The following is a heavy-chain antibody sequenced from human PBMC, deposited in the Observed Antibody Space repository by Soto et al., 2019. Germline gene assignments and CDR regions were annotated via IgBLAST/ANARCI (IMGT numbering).Heavy chain of an antibody. Sequence: PGGSLRLSCAASGFTFSHYGMHWVRQAPGKGLEWVAAIQYDGSKKYYAASVKGRFAISRDSSTDTVYLQMNTLRAEDTALYYCARDYCGRPSCLAYWGQGPLVTVSS. J-gene: IGHJ4*02. CDR2: IQYDGSKK. CDR3: ARDYCGRPSCLAY. D-gene: IGHD2-2*01. V-gene: IGHV3-33*01. CDR1: GFTFSHYG.